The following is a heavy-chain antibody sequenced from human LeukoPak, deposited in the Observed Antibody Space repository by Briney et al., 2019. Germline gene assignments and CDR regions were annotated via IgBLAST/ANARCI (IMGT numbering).Heavy chain of an antibody. Sequence: SETLSLTCTVSGGSISSSSYYWGWIRQPPGKGLEWIGSIYYSGSTYYNPSLKSRVTISVDTSKNQFSLKLSSVTAADTAVYYYARIGGYSYGYRWFDPWGQGTLVTVSS. V-gene: IGHV4-39*01. CDR3: ARIGGYSYGYRWFDP. CDR2: IYYSGST. J-gene: IGHJ5*02. CDR1: GGSISSSSYY. D-gene: IGHD5-18*01.